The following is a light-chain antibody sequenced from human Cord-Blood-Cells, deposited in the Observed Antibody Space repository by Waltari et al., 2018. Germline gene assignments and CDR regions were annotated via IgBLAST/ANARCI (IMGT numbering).Light chain of an antibody. J-gene: IGKJ4*01. CDR2: DAS. CDR3: QQYDNYSLT. Sequence: DIQMTQSRSSLSASGGDMVSITCQASQDISHYLNWYQQKPGKAPKLLIYDASNLETGVPSRFSGSGSGTDFTFTISSLQPEDIATYYCQQYDNYSLTFGGGTKVEIK. V-gene: IGKV1-33*01. CDR1: QDISHY.